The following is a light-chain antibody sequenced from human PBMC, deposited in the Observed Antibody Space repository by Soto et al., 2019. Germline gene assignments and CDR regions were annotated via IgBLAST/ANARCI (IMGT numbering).Light chain of an antibody. CDR3: SSYTTSSTLV. Sequence: QSVLTQPASVSGSPGQSITISCTGTSSDVGDYNYVSWYQQHPGKAPKVMIYDVSNRPSGVSNRFSGSKSGNTASLTISGLQAEDEADYYCSSYTTSSTLVFGTGTNVTVL. CDR2: DVS. CDR1: SSDVGDYNY. V-gene: IGLV2-14*01. J-gene: IGLJ1*01.